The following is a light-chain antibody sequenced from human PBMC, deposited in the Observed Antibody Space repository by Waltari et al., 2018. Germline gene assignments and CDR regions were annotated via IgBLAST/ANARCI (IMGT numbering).Light chain of an antibody. V-gene: IGKV3-15*01. CDR2: GAS. CDR3: QQYNNWPPWT. Sequence: EIVMTQSPATLSVSPGERATLSCRASQSVSSNLAWYQQKPGQAPRLLIYGASTRATGIPGRFSDSGSGTEFTLTISSLQSEDFAVYYCQQYNNWPPWTFGQGTKVEIK. CDR1: QSVSSN. J-gene: IGKJ1*01.